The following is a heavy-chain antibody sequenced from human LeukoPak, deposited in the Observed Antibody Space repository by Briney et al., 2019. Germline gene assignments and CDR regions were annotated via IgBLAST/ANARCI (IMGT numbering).Heavy chain of an antibody. CDR2: IYYSGTT. CDR3: ARGVYIAAAQYGY. D-gene: IGHD6-13*01. V-gene: IGHV4-59*01. Sequence: SETLPLTCTVSGGSMSSYYWSWIRQPPGKGLEWIGYIYYSGTTNYNPSLKSRVTISVDTSKNQFSLKLRSVTAADTAVYYCARGVYIAAAQYGYWGQGTLVAVSS. CDR1: GGSMSSYY. J-gene: IGHJ4*02.